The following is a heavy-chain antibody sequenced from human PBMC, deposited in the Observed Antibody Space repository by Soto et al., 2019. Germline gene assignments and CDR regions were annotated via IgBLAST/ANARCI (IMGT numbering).Heavy chain of an antibody. CDR3: ARHREGYNDFDY. V-gene: IGHV2-5*02. CDR2: IYWDDDK. J-gene: IGHJ4*02. Sequence: QITLEESGPTLVKSTQTLTLTCSVSGSSLSTSGVGVGWIRQPPGKALEWLALIYWDDDKRYSPSLKNRLTNRKDTPKTQGVLTLTNIGPVDTATYCAARHREGYNDFDYWGQGTLVTASS. CDR1: GSSLSTSGVG. D-gene: IGHD5-12*01.